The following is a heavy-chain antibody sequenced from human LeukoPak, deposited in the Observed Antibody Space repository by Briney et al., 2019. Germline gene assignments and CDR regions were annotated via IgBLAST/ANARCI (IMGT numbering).Heavy chain of an antibody. Sequence: GGSLRLSCTVSGFTVSSNSWSWVRQAPGKGLEWVSFIYSGGNTHYSDSVKGRFTISRDNAKNTLYLQMNSLRAEDTAVYYCVRWGLGKGEAFDIWGQGTMVTVSS. V-gene: IGHV3-53*01. D-gene: IGHD3-10*01. CDR1: GFTVSSNS. CDR2: IYSGGNT. J-gene: IGHJ3*02. CDR3: VRWGLGKGEAFDI.